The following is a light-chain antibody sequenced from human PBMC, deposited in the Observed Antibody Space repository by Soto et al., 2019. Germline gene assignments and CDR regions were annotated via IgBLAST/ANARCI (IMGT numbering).Light chain of an antibody. CDR2: KAS. V-gene: IGKV1-5*03. CDR3: QQSYNIPPT. Sequence: DIQLTQSPSTLSASAGDRATISCRASQSISSWLAWYRQKPGKAPNLLIYKASTLESGIPSRSSGSGSGTDFALTISGLQPEDFATYYCQQSYNIPPTFGQGTKVDIK. J-gene: IGKJ1*01. CDR1: QSISSW.